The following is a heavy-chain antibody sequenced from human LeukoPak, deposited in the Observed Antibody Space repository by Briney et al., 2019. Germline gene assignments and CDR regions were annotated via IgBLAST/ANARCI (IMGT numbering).Heavy chain of an antibody. Sequence: GGSLRLSCAASGFTFSDYYMSWIRQAPGEGLEWVSYISSSGSTIYYADSVKGRFTISRDNAKNSLYLQTNSLRAEDTAVYYCARVLIGGYYFDYWGQGTLVTVSS. CDR1: GFTFSDYY. CDR2: ISSSGSTI. V-gene: IGHV3-11*04. CDR3: ARVLIGGYYFDY. J-gene: IGHJ4*02. D-gene: IGHD3-9*01.